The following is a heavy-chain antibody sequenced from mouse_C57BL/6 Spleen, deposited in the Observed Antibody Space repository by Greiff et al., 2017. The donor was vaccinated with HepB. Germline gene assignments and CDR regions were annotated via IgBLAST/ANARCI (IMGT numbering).Heavy chain of an antibody. CDR2: IDPEDGDT. CDR3: TTYYYGSGSPRD. J-gene: IGHJ3*01. V-gene: IGHV14-1*01. D-gene: IGHD1-1*01. Sequence: VQLQQSGAELVRPGASVKLSCTASGFNIKDYYMHWVKQRPEHGLAWIGRIDPEDGDTEYAPKFQVKATMTADKSSNTAYLQLSSLTSEDTAVYYCTTYYYGSGSPRDWGQGTLVTVSA. CDR1: GFNIKDYY.